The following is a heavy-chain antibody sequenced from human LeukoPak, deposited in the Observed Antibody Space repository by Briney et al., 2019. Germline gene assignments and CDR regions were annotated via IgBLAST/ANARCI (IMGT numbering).Heavy chain of an antibody. CDR2: ISSSGSTI. CDR1: GFTFSDYY. Sequence: GGSLRPSCAASGFTFSDYYMSWIRQAPGKGLEWVSYISSSGSTIYYADSVKGRFTISRDNAKNSLYLQMNSLRAEDTAVYYCARDEWNDDYFDYWGQGTLVTVSS. J-gene: IGHJ4*02. D-gene: IGHD1-1*01. CDR3: ARDEWNDDYFDY. V-gene: IGHV3-11*01.